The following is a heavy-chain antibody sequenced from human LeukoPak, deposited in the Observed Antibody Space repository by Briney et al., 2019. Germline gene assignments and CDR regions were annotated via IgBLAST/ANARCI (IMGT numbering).Heavy chain of an antibody. CDR3: ARVGAAAQDVLSWFDP. V-gene: IGHV1-18*01. CDR2: ISAYNGNT. D-gene: IGHD6-13*01. CDR1: GYTFTSYG. J-gene: IGHJ5*02. Sequence: GASVKVSCKASGYTFTSYGISWVRQAPGQGLEWMGWISAYNGNTNYAQKLQGRVTMTTDTSTSTAYMELRSLRSDDTAVYYCARVGAAAQDVLSWFDPWGQGTLVTVSS.